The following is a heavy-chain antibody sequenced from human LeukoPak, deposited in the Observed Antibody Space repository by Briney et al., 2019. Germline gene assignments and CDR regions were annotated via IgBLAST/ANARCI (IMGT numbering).Heavy chain of an antibody. J-gene: IGHJ4*02. CDR3: ARLGD. CDR1: GFTFSSYS. D-gene: IGHD1-26*01. Sequence: PGGSLRLSCAASGFTFSSYSMNWVRQAPGKGLEWVSSISSGSSYIYYADSVKGRFTISRDNAKNSLYLHMNSLRAEDTAVYHCARLGDWGQGTLVTVTS. V-gene: IGHV3-21*01. CDR2: ISSGSSYI.